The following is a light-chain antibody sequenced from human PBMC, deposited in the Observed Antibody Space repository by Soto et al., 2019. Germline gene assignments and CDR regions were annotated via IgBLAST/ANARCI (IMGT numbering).Light chain of an antibody. CDR2: GAS. Sequence: EVVMRQSPATLSVSPGEGATLSCRASQSVSSSYLAWYQQKPGQAPKRLIYGASTRAIGTPIRFSGSGSGTEFTLTISSLQSEDFAIYYCQQYHNWWTFGQGTKVDIK. J-gene: IGKJ1*01. CDR1: QSVSSSY. V-gene: IGKV3-15*01. CDR3: QQYHNWWT.